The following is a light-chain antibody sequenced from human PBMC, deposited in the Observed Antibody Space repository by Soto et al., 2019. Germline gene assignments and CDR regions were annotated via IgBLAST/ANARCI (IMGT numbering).Light chain of an antibody. CDR3: QQRSNWL. CDR1: QSVSSY. V-gene: IGKV3-11*01. Sequence: EIVLTQSPATLSLSPGERATLSCRASQSVSSYLAWYQQKPGQAPRLLIYDASNRATGIPARFSGSGSGTDFTLTISSLEPEDFAVYDCQQRSNWLFGQGTRLEIK. CDR2: DAS. J-gene: IGKJ5*01.